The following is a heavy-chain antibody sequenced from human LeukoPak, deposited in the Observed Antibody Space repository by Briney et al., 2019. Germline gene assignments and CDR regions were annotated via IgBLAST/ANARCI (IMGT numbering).Heavy chain of an antibody. CDR2: IIPILGIA. V-gene: IGHV1-69*04. D-gene: IGHD2-15*01. CDR1: GGTFSSYA. CDR3: ARGVATRDYYFAS. Sequence: GSSVKVSCKASGGTFSSYAISWVRQAPGQGLEWMGRIIPILGIANYAQKFQGRVTITADKSTSTAYMELSSLRSEDTAVYYCARGVATRDYYFASWGKETLSPSPQ. J-gene: IGHJ4*02.